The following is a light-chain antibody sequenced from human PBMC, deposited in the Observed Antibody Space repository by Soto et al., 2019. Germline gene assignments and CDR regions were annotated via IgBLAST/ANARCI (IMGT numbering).Light chain of an antibody. CDR2: EVT. Sequence: QSVLTQPPSASGSPGQSVTISCTGTSSDVGGYDFVSWYQHHPGKVPKLMIYEVTKRPSGVPDRFSGSKSGNTASLTVSGLLAEDEADYYCASYAGGNQVFGTGTKVTVL. J-gene: IGLJ1*01. CDR3: ASYAGGNQV. V-gene: IGLV2-8*01. CDR1: SSDVGGYDF.